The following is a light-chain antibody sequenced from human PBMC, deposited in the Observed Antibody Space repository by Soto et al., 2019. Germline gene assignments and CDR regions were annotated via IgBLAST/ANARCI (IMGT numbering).Light chain of an antibody. CDR2: KAS. V-gene: IGKV1-5*03. Sequence: DIQMTQSPSTLSASVGDRVTITCRASQSIDSWVAWYQQKPGKAPRLLIYKASNLESGVPSRFSGTGSGTDFCLTISSLQPDDSATYYCQQYITYSPWTFGQGTKVDIK. CDR1: QSIDSW. J-gene: IGKJ1*01. CDR3: QQYITYSPWT.